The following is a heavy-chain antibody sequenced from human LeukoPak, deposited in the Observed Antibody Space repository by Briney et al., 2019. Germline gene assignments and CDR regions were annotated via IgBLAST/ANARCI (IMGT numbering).Heavy chain of an antibody. CDR1: GFTFSDYY. J-gene: IGHJ6*03. V-gene: IGHV3-69-1*02. CDR2: ISSRDNM. CDR3: ARAYHYYHMDV. Sequence: GGSLRLSCAASGFTFSDYYMTWIRQAPGKGLEWISYISSRDNMYYVDSVKGRFTISRDNAKNSLYLHMSSLRAEDTAVYCCARAYHYYHMDVWGKGTTVTVSS.